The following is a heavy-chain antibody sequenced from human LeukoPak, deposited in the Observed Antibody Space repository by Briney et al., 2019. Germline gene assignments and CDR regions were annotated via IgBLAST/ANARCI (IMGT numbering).Heavy chain of an antibody. Sequence: SETLSLTCTVSGGSISSSSYYWGWIRQPPGKGLEWIGSIYYSGSTYYNPSLKSRVTISVDTSKNQFSLKLSSVTAADTAVYYCARAVHYYDSSGWYYFDYWGQGTLVTVSS. V-gene: IGHV4-39*07. J-gene: IGHJ4*02. CDR3: ARAVHYYDSSGWYYFDY. D-gene: IGHD3-22*01. CDR1: GGSISSSSYY. CDR2: IYYSGST.